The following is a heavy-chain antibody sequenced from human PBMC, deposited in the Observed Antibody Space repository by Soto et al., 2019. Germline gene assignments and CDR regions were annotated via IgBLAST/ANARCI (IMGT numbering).Heavy chain of an antibody. V-gene: IGHV4-59*08. CDR3: ARRWGRTFDY. CDR2: IYYSGST. D-gene: IGHD7-27*01. Sequence: SETLSLTCTASGGSISSYYWSWIRQPPGKGLEWIGYIYYSGSTNYNPSLKSRVTISVDTSKNQFSLKLSSVTAADTAVYYCARRWGRTFDYWGQGTLVTVSS. J-gene: IGHJ4*02. CDR1: GGSISSYY.